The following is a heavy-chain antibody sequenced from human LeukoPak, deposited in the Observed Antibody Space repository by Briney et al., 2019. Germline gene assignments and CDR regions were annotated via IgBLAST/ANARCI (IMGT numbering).Heavy chain of an antibody. CDR3: ARGISQSDFWSGYYGWFDP. Sequence: GASVKVSCKASGYTFTSYGISWVRQAPGQGLEWMGWISAYNSNTNYAQKLQGRVTMTTDTSTSTAYMELRSLRSEDTAVYYCARGISQSDFWSGYYGWFDPWGQGTLVTVSS. CDR1: GYTFTSYG. V-gene: IGHV1-18*01. J-gene: IGHJ5*02. D-gene: IGHD3-3*01. CDR2: ISAYNSNT.